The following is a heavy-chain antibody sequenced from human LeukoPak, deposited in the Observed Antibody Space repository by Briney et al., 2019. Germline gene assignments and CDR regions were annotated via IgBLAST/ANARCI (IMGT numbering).Heavy chain of an antibody. D-gene: IGHD4-17*01. J-gene: IGHJ5*02. CDR1: GFTFSDYY. V-gene: IGHV3-11*04. CDR2: ITSNGKSV. Sequence: GGSLRLSCAASGFTFSDYYMGWIRQAPGKGLEWVSYITSNGKSVYYAASVKGRFTISRDNAKNSLYLQVNSLTAEDTAVYYCARDVQYGSSWGQGTLVTVSS. CDR3: ARDVQYGSS.